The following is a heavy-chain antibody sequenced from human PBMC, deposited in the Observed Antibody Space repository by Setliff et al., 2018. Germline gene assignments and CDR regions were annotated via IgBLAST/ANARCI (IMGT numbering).Heavy chain of an antibody. Sequence: SETLSLTCTVSGGSISSSSYYWGWIRQPPGKGLEWIGSIYYSGSTYSNPSLKSRVTISVDTSKNQSSLKLSSVTAADTAVYYCARGDFWSGSPQYLSWFDPWGQGTLVTVSS. CDR1: GGSISSSSYY. CDR3: ARGDFWSGSPQYLSWFDP. V-gene: IGHV4-39*07. CDR2: IYYSGST. D-gene: IGHD3-3*01. J-gene: IGHJ5*02.